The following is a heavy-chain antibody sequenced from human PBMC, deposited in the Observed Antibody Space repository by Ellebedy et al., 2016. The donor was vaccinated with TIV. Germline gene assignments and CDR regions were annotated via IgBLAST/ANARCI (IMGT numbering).Heavy chain of an antibody. V-gene: IGHV4-59*01. J-gene: IGHJ6*02. CDR1: GGSISSYY. CDR2: IYYSGST. CDR3: ARGEVTLYYYGMDV. Sequence: MPAETLSLTCTVSGGSISSYYWSWIRQPAGKGLEWIGYIYYSGSTNYNPSLKSRVTISVDTSKNQFSLKLSSVTAADTAVYYCARGEVTLYYYGMDVWGQGTTVTVSS.